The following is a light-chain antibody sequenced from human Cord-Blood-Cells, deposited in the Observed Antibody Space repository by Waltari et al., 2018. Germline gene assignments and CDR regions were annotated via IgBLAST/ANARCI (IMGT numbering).Light chain of an antibody. CDR2: AAS. V-gene: IGKV1-9*01. Sequence: DIQLTQSPSFLSASVGDRVTITCRASQGISSYLAWYQQKPGKAPKLLIYAASTLQSGVPSRFSGSGSVTEFTLTISSLQPEDFATYDCQQLNSYPYTFGQGTKLEIK. CDR1: QGISSY. J-gene: IGKJ2*01. CDR3: QQLNSYPYT.